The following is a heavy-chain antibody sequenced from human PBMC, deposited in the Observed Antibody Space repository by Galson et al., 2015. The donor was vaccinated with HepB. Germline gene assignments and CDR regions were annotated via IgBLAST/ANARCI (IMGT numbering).Heavy chain of an antibody. CDR2: ISTDGSQK. CDR3: AKDYRDSGPWFDP. CDR1: ESTFSSYG. D-gene: IGHD2-15*01. J-gene: IGHJ5*02. V-gene: IGHV3-30*18. Sequence: SLRLSCAVSESTFSSYGMHWVRQAPGKGLEWVAVISTDGSQKYYADSVKGRFTISRDNSKNTLFLHLNTLRTEDTAVYFCAKDYRDSGPWFDPLGQGTLVTVSS.